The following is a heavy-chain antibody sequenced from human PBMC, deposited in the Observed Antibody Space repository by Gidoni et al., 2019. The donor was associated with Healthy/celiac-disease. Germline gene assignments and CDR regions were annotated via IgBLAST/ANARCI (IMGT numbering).Heavy chain of an antibody. Sequence: EVQLVESGGGLVQPGRSLRLSCTASGFTFGDYAMSWFRQAPGKGLEWVGFIRSKAYGGTTEYAASVKGRFTISRDDSKSIAYLQMNSLKTEDTAVYYCTRERRAWIQQAYYYYYGMDVWGQGTTVTVSS. J-gene: IGHJ6*02. D-gene: IGHD5-18*01. CDR2: IRSKAYGGTT. V-gene: IGHV3-49*03. CDR1: GFTFGDYA. CDR3: TRERRAWIQQAYYYYYGMDV.